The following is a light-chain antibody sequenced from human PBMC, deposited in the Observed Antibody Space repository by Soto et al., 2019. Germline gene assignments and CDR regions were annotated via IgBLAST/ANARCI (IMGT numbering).Light chain of an antibody. V-gene: IGKV1-9*01. CDR2: AAS. CDR3: LQLNRYPRRT. CDR1: QGISSY. J-gene: IGKJ3*01. Sequence: DIQLTQSPSFLSASVGDRVTITCRASQGISSYLAWYQQKPGKAPKILIYAASTLQSGVPSRFSHSGSGTEFTLTISSLQPEDCATYCCLQLNRYPRRTFGPGTKVDIK.